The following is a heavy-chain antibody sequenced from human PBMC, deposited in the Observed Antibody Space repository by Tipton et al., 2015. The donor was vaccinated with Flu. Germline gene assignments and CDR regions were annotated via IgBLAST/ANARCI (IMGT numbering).Heavy chain of an antibody. J-gene: IGHJ4*02. V-gene: IGHV3-7*01. D-gene: IGHD6-6*01. CDR2: IKHDGSDK. CDR1: VFTFSAYW. Sequence: SLRLSCEASVFTFSAYWMSWVRQAPGKGLEWVANIKHDGSDKWYVDSVKGRSTISRDNAKNSLYLQMNSLGAEDTAVYYCARAVGSSSSYWGQGTLVTVSS. CDR3: ARAVGSSSSY.